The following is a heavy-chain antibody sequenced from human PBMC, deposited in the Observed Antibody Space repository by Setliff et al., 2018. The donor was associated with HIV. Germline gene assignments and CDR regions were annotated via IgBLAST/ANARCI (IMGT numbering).Heavy chain of an antibody. CDR3: ARDRGHCSGGYCYRPLLYYFYYMDV. J-gene: IGHJ6*03. V-gene: IGHV1-69*13. CDR1: GGTFTRNC. Sequence: SVKVSCKVSGGTFTRNCISWVRQAPGQGLEWMGGILPFFDTANYAQKFQGRVTITADESTSTVHMELSSLTSEDTAVYYCARDRGHCSGGYCYRPLLYYFYYMDVWGKGTTVTVSS. CDR2: ILPFFDTA. D-gene: IGHD2-15*01.